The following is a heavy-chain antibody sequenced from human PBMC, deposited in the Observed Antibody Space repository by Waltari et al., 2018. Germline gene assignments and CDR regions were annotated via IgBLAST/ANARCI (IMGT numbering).Heavy chain of an antibody. CDR1: GFTFSSYS. J-gene: IGHJ6*03. D-gene: IGHD1-26*01. V-gene: IGHV3-21*01. Sequence: EVQLVESGGGLVKPGGSLRLSCAASGFTFSSYSMNWVRQAPGKGLEWVSSISSSSSYIYYADSVKGRFTISRDNAKNSLYLQMNSLRAEDTAVYYCARNRATSFYYYYMDVWGKGTTVTISS. CDR2: ISSSSSYI. CDR3: ARNRATSFYYYYMDV.